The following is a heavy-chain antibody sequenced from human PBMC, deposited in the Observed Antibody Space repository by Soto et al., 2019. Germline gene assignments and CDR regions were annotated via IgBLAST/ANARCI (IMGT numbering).Heavy chain of an antibody. D-gene: IGHD6-25*01. CDR3: ARHVRAKQRTNWFDP. CDR2: IYYSGST. J-gene: IGHJ5*02. CDR1: GGSISSSSYY. Sequence: SETLSLTCTVSGGSISSSSYYWGWIRQPPGKGLEWIGSIYYSGSTYYNPSLKSRVTISVDTSKNQFSLKLSSVTAADTAVYYCARHVRAKQRTNWFDPWGQGTLVTVSS. V-gene: IGHV4-39*01.